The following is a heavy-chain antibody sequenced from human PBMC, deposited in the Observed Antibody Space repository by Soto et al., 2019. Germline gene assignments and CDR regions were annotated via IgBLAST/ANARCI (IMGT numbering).Heavy chain of an antibody. CDR2: IYYSGST. V-gene: IGHV4-31*03. J-gene: IGHJ4*02. Sequence: QVQLQESGPGLVKPSQTLSLTCTVSGGSISSGGYYWSWIRQHPGKGLEWIGYIYYSGSTYYNPSRKSRVTISVDTSKNQFSLQLSSVTAADTAVYYCARGGYCSGGSCYVGPLGYWGQGTLVTVSS. CDR1: GGSISSGGYY. D-gene: IGHD2-15*01. CDR3: ARGGYCSGGSCYVGPLGY.